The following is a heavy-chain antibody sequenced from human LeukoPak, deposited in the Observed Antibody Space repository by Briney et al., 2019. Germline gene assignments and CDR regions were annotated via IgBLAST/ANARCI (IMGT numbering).Heavy chain of an antibody. D-gene: IGHD3-10*01. CDR2: IYYSGST. V-gene: IGHV4-39*07. J-gene: IGHJ4*02. Sequence: PSETLSLTCTVSGGSISSSNYYWGWIRQPPGKGLEWIGSIYYSGSTYDNPSLKSRVTISVDTSKNRFSLKLSSVTAADTAVYYCARGSTLIRGFDYWGQGTLVTVSS. CDR3: ARGSTLIRGFDY. CDR1: GGSISSSNYY.